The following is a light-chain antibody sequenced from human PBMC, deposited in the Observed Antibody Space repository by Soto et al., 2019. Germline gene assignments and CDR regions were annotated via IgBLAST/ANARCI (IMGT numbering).Light chain of an antibody. Sequence: EIVLTQSPGTLSLSPGERATLSCRARQSVSSSYLAWYQQRPDQAPRLLIYGASSRATGIPDRFSGSVSGTDFTLTISRLEPEDFAGYYWQQYVSSPVRTFGGWNKVEIK. CDR1: QSVSSSY. J-gene: IGKJ4*01. V-gene: IGKV3-20*01. CDR3: QQYVSSPVRT. CDR2: GAS.